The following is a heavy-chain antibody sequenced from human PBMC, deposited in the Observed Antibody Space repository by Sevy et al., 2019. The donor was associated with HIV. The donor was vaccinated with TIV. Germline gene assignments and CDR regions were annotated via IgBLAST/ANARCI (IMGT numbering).Heavy chain of an antibody. D-gene: IGHD7-27*01. Sequence: GGYLRLSCAASGFTFSDYAMHWVRLAPGKGLEWVGLMSYDGSNQYYADTVKGRFTISRDNSKNTLYLQMNSLRVDDTAVYYCAKGDGALTGIDPWGQGTLVTVSS. CDR3: AKGDGALTGIDP. J-gene: IGHJ5*02. CDR1: GFTFSDYA. CDR2: MSYDGSNQ. V-gene: IGHV3-30*18.